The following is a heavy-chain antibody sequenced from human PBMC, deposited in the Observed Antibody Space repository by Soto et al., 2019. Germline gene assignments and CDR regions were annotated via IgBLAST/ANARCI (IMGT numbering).Heavy chain of an antibody. CDR3: ARDGADYGDYVFVY. CDR2: IYTSGST. Sequence: QVQLPESGPGLVKPSETLSLTCTVSGGSISSYYWSWIRQPAGKGLEWIGRIYTSGSTNYNPSLKSRVTMSVDTSKNQFSLKLSSVTAADTAVYYCARDGADYGDYVFVYWGQGTLVTVSS. D-gene: IGHD4-17*01. V-gene: IGHV4-4*07. J-gene: IGHJ4*02. CDR1: GGSISSYY.